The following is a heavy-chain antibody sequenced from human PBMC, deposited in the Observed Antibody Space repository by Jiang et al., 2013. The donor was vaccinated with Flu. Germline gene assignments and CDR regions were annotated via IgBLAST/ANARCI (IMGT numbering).Heavy chain of an antibody. D-gene: IGHD3-10*01. J-gene: IGHJ3*02. Sequence: GPGLVKPSETLSLTCTVSGGSISSSVHYWAWIRQPPGKGLEWIGSIYYNGYTYSNPSLKSRVTKSVDTSKKEFSLKLNSVTAADTAVYYCARQIGDTMVRGVIRDSFDIWGPRDNGSPSL. V-gene: IGHV4-39*01. CDR1: GGSISSSVHY. CDR2: IYYNGYT. CDR3: ARQIGDTMVRGVIRDSFDI.